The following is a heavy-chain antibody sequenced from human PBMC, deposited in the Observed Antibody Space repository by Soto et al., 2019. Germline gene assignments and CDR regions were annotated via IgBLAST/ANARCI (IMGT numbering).Heavy chain of an antibody. CDR3: VRSGTASLLRHSWFDT. CDR1: GFTFNTYD. V-gene: IGHV3-21*01. J-gene: IGHJ5*02. Sequence: EVQLVESGGGLVKPGGSLRLSCAASGFTFNTYDMNWVRQAPGKGLEWVSSITTSSAYIYYADSLKGRITISRDNAKNSLFLQLNRLRAEDTAVYYCVRSGTASLLRHSWFDTWGQGTLVTVSS. D-gene: IGHD2-21*01. CDR2: ITTSSAYI.